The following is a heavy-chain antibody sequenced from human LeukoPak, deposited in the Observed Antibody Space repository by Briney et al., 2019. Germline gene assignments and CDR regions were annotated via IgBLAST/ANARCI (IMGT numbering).Heavy chain of an antibody. CDR1: GFTFSSYW. V-gene: IGHV3-7*01. J-gene: IGHJ4*02. D-gene: IGHD4-17*01. CDR2: IKQDGSEK. CDR3: NAGVTTLYY. Sequence: PGGSLRLSCAASGFTFSSYWMSWVRQAPGKGLEWVANIKQDGSEKYYVDSVKGRFTISGDNAKNSLYLQMNSLRAEDTAVYYCNAGVTTLYYWGQGTLVTVSS.